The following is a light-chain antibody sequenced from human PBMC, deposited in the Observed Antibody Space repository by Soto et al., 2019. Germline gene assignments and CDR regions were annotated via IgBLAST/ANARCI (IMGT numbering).Light chain of an antibody. CDR2: EVS. V-gene: IGLV2-14*01. CDR3: SSYTSSSNPWV. J-gene: IGLJ3*02. CDR1: SSDVGGYNY. Sequence: QSVLTQPASVSGSPGQSITISCTGTSSDVGGYNYVSWYQQHPGKAPKLMIYEVSNRPSGVSNRFSGSKSGNTASLTISGLHAEDEADYYCSSYTSSSNPWVFGGGTKLTVL.